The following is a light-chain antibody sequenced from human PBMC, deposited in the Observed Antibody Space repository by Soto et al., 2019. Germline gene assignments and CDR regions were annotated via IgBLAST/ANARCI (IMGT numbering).Light chain of an antibody. CDR3: KKRSDWQCT. V-gene: IGKV3-11*01. Sequence: EIVLTQSPATLSLSPGERATLSCRASQSVSDYLAWYQQKPGQAPRLLIYDASNRATGIPPRFGGSGSGTDFTLTISNLEPEDLAGDYCKKRSDWQCTLGQGTKVEIK. CDR1: QSVSDY. J-gene: IGKJ1*01. CDR2: DAS.